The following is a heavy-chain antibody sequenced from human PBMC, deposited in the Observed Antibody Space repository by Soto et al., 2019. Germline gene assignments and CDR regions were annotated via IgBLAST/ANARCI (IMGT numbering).Heavy chain of an antibody. J-gene: IGHJ4*02. CDR1: GFTFSGSA. CDR3: TRFRHSSGYYLDD. CDR2: IRSTANNYAT. Sequence: PGGSLRLSCAASGFTFSGSAMHWVRQASGKGLEWVGRIRSTANNYATSYAASVKGRFTISRDDSKNTVYLQMNSLKTEDTAVYYCTRFRHSSGYYLDDWGQGILV. D-gene: IGHD3-22*01. V-gene: IGHV3-73*01.